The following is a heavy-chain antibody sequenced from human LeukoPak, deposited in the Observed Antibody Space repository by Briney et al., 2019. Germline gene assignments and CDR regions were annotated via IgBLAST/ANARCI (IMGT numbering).Heavy chain of an antibody. V-gene: IGHV1-8*01. CDR3: ARGLGYSGYDSPFDY. CDR2: MNPNSGNT. Sequence: ASVKVSCKASGYTFASYDINWVRQATGQGLEWMGWMNPNSGNTGYAQKFQGRVTMTRNTSISTAYMELSSLRSEDTAVYYCARGLGYSGYDSPFDYWGQGTLVTVSS. D-gene: IGHD5-12*01. J-gene: IGHJ4*02. CDR1: GYTFASYD.